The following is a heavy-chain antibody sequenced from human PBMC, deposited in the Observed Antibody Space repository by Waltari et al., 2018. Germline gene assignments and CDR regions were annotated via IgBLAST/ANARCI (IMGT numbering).Heavy chain of an antibody. CDR1: GGSISSYY. Sequence: QVQLQESGPGLVKPSETLSLTCTVSGGSISSYYWSWLRQPPGKGLEWIGYIYYSGSTNYNPSLKSRVTISVDTSKNQFSLKLSSVTAADTAVYYCARARHDFYYYYMDVWGKGTTVTVSS. CDR3: ARARHDFYYYYMDV. CDR2: IYYSGST. J-gene: IGHJ6*03. V-gene: IGHV4-59*01.